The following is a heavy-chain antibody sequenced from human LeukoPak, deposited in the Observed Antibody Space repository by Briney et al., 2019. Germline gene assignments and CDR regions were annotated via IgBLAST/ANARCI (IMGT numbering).Heavy chain of an antibody. Sequence: SETLSLTCTVSGGSISSSSYYWSWIRQPPGKGLEWIGYIYYSGSTNYNPSLKSRVTISVDTSKNQFSLKLSSVTAADTAVYYCAREESWYFDLWGRGTLVTVSS. V-gene: IGHV4-61*01. J-gene: IGHJ2*01. CDR2: IYYSGST. CDR3: AREESWYFDL. CDR1: GGSISSSSYY.